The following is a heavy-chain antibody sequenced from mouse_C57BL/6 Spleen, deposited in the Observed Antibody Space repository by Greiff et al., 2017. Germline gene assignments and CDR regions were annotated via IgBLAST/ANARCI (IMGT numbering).Heavy chain of an antibody. D-gene: IGHD1-1*01. CDR1: GYAFSSSW. J-gene: IGHJ2*01. CDR3: ARVGITTVATGYFDY. V-gene: IGHV1-82*01. Sequence: QVQLQQSGPELVKPGASVKISCKASGYAFSSSWMNWVKQRPGKGLEWIGRIYPGDGDTNYNGKFKGKATLTADKSSSTAYMQLSSLTYEDSAVYFCARVGITTVATGYFDYWGQGTTLTVSS. CDR2: IYPGDGDT.